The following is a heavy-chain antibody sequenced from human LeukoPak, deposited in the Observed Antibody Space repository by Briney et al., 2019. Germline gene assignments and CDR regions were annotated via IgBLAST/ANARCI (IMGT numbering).Heavy chain of an antibody. CDR1: GFTFSDYY. V-gene: IGHV3-72*01. J-gene: IGHJ6*02. CDR3: ALHYSGSYYYGMDV. Sequence: PGGSLRLSCAASGFTFSDYYMDWVRQAPGKGLEWVGRSRDKANSYTTEYAASVKGRFTISRDDSKNLLYLQMNSLKTEDTALYYCALHYSGSYYYGMDVWGQGTTVIVSS. CDR2: SRDKANSYTT. D-gene: IGHD1-26*01.